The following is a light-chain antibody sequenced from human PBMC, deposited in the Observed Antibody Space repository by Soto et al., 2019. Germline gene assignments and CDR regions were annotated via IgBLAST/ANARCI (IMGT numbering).Light chain of an antibody. CDR2: LNSDGSH. V-gene: IGLV4-69*01. CDR1: SGHSSYA. CDR3: QTWGTGIRGVV. J-gene: IGLJ2*01. Sequence: QSVLTQSPSASDSLGASVKLTCTLSSGHSSYAIAWHQQQPEKGPRYLMKLNSDGSHSKGDGIPDRFSGSSSGAERYLTISSLQSEDEADYYCQTWGTGIRGVVFGGETKLTVL.